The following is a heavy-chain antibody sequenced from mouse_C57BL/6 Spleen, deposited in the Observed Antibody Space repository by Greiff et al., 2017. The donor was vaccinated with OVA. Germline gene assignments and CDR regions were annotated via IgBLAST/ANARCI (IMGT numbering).Heavy chain of an antibody. Sequence: VQLQQSGPELVKPGASVKISCKASGYAFSSSWMNWVKQRPGKGLEWIGRIYPGDGDTNYNGKFKGKATLTADKSSSTAYMQLSSLTSEDSAVYFGARGAAQATLGFAYWGQGTLVTVSA. V-gene: IGHV1-82*01. J-gene: IGHJ3*01. CDR1: GYAFSSSW. CDR3: ARGAAQATLGFAY. D-gene: IGHD3-2*02. CDR2: IYPGDGDT.